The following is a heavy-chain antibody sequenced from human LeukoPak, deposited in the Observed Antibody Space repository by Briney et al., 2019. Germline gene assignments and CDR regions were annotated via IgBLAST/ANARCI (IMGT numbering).Heavy chain of an antibody. CDR3: AREGDYDILTGYYSGGTLDY. D-gene: IGHD3-9*01. CDR1: GFTFSNFA. V-gene: IGHV3-21*01. Sequence: GGSLRLSCAASGFTFSNFAMTWVRQAPGKGLEWVSSIVGSSSTYYADSLKGRFTISRDNAKNSLYLQVNSLRAEDTAVYYCAREGDYDILTGYYSGGTLDYWGQGTLVTVSS. J-gene: IGHJ4*02. CDR2: IVGSSST.